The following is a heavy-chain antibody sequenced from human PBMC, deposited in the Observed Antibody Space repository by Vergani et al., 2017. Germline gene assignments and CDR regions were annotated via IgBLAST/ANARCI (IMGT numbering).Heavy chain of an antibody. CDR1: GFSFSSHA. V-gene: IGHV3-30*03. CDR3: ATVGSVTTGSLEYNVYMEV. D-gene: IGHD3-10*01. J-gene: IGHJ6*03. Sequence: QVQLAESGGGRVQPGRSLRLSCAASGFSFSSHAIHWVRQAPGKGLEGVAVISNDGSKKYYADSVKGRFTISRDNSKNTLDLQMNSLRTQDTAVYYCATVGSVTTGSLEYNVYMEVWGKGTTVTVS. CDR2: ISNDGSKK.